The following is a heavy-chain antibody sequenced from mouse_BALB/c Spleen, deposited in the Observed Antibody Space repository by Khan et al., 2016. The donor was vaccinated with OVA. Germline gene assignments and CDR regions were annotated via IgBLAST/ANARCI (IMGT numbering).Heavy chain of an antibody. Sequence: VQLQQSGPELVKPGASVKVSCKASGYSFTDYNMFWVKQSHGKSLEWIGYIDPYNGGTSYNQKFKGKATLTVDKSSSTAFMHPSSLTSEDSAVFDCARTEYYGSNYYFDYWGQGTTLTVSS. V-gene: IGHV1S135*01. J-gene: IGHJ2*01. CDR3: ARTEYYGSNYYFDY. D-gene: IGHD1-1*01. CDR1: GYSFTDYN. CDR2: IDPYNGGT.